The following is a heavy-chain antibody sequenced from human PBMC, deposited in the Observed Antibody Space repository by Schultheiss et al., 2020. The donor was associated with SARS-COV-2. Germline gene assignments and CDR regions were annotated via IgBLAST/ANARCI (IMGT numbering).Heavy chain of an antibody. V-gene: IGHV3-48*03. CDR3: ARSRGYYMAFDI. CDR2: ISSSGSTV. D-gene: IGHD1-26*01. J-gene: IGHJ3*02. CDR1: GFTVSSNY. Sequence: GGSLRLSCAASGFTVSSNYVSWVRQAPGKGLEWVSYISSSGSTVYHADSVKGRFTISRDNAKNSLYLQMNSLRAEDTAVYYCARSRGYYMAFDIWGQGTMVTVSS.